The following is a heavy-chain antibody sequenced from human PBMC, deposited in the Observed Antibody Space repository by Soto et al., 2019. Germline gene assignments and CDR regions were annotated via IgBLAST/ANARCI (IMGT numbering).Heavy chain of an antibody. D-gene: IGHD3-9*01. V-gene: IGHV3-48*02. J-gene: IGHJ3*02. CDR1: GYTLRDYS. CDR2: AGTSRKYI. CDR3: VRDRDWAFDI. Sequence: SGGSLRLSCAAFGYTLRDYSMNWIRQAPRKGLEWISYAGTSRKYIFYSDSVRGRFTISRDDAKDSVYLQLNSLRDEDTAVYYCVRDRDWAFDIWGQGTMVTVSS.